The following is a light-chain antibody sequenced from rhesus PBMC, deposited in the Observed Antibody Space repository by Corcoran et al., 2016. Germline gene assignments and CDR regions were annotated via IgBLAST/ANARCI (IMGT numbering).Light chain of an antibody. Sequence: DIQMTQSPSSLSASVGDRVTITCRASQGISNWLAWYQQKPGKAPKLLIYRASNLETGVPSRFSGSGSWTDFTLTIRSLQPEDIATYYCQQHDNSPLTFGGGTKVEIK. CDR1: QGISNW. J-gene: IGKJ4*01. V-gene: IGKV1-69*01. CDR2: RAS. CDR3: QQHDNSPLT.